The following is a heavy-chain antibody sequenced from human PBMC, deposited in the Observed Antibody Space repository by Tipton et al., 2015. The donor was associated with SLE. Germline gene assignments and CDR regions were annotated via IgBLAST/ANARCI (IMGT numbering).Heavy chain of an antibody. CDR2: IYTSGST. V-gene: IGHV4-61*02. CDR1: GGSISSGSYY. Sequence: TLSLTCTVSGGSISSGSYYWSWIRQPAGKGLEWIGRIYTSGSTNYNPSLKSRVTISVDTSKNQFSLKLSSVTAADTAVYYCARVRDFFDTSAAYSGWFDPWGQGTLVTVSS. CDR3: ARVRDFFDTSAAYSGWFDP. D-gene: IGHD3-22*01. J-gene: IGHJ5*02.